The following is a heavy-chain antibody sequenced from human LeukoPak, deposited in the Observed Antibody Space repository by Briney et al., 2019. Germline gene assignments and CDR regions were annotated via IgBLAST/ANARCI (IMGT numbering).Heavy chain of an antibody. CDR3: ARVDSGYYDY. Sequence: PGGSLRLSCAASGFTFSSYAMHWVRQAPGKGLEYVSAISSNGGSTYYANSVKGRFTISRDNSKNTLYLQMGSLRAEDVAVYYCARVDSGYYDYWGQGTLVTVSS. D-gene: IGHD1-26*01. CDR2: ISSNGGST. V-gene: IGHV3-64*01. J-gene: IGHJ4*02. CDR1: GFTFSSYA.